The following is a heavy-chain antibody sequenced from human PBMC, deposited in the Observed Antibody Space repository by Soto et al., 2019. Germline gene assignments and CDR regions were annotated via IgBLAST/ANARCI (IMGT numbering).Heavy chain of an antibody. CDR3: ARDLPPSYDSSGYSVFDI. D-gene: IGHD3-22*01. Sequence: SETLSLTCTVSGGSISSYYWSWIRQPPGKGLEWIGYIYYSGSTNYNPSLKSRVTISVDTSKNQFSLKLNSVTAADTAVYYCARDLPPSYDSSGYSVFDIWGQGTMVTVSS. V-gene: IGHV4-59*01. J-gene: IGHJ3*02. CDR2: IYYSGST. CDR1: GGSISSYY.